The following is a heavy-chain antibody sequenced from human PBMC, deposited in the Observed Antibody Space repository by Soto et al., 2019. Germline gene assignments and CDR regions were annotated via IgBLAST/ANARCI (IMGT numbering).Heavy chain of an antibody. CDR1: AASISISSSH. CDR3: ARVPDYSETTGYFYFDT. V-gene: IGHV4-39*07. Sequence: SETLSLSCTVSAASISISSSHWGWVRQPPGKGLEWIASIHYAGNTNYNPSLRSRVAIAVDASKNQFSLKVNSVTAADTAVYYCARVPDYSETTGYFYFDTWGQGILVTVSS. CDR2: IHYAGNT. D-gene: IGHD3-22*01. J-gene: IGHJ4*02.